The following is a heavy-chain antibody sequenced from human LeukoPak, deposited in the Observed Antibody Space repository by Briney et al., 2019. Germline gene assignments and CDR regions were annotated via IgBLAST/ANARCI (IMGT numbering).Heavy chain of an antibody. Sequence: ASVKLSCKASGSTFTTYGISFVRQAPGHGLEWMGWISAYNGNTNYAQKLQGRVTMTTDTSTSTAYMELRSLRSDDTAVYYCARGAVYNPLDFDYWGQGTLVTVSS. CDR2: ISAYNGNT. J-gene: IGHJ4*02. D-gene: IGHD1-1*01. V-gene: IGHV1-18*01. CDR3: ARGAVYNPLDFDY. CDR1: GSTFTTYG.